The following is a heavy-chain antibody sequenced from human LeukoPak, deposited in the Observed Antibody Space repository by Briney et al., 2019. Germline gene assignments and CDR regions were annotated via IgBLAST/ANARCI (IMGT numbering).Heavy chain of an antibody. V-gene: IGHV3-23*01. CDR3: AKGSRGSCSRTYCYPFDY. CDR1: GFTFSTYG. CDR2: TSGSGTTT. J-gene: IGHJ4*02. D-gene: IGHD2-2*01. Sequence: PGGTLRLSCAASGFTFSTYGMSWVRQTPGKGLGWVSATSGSGTTTYYEDSVKGRFTISRDNSQNTLYLQMNSLRAEDTAVYYCAKGSRGSCSRTYCYPFDYWGQGTLVTVSS.